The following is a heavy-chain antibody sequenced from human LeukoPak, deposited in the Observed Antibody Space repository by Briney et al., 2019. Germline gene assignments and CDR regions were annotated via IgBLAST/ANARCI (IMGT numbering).Heavy chain of an antibody. D-gene: IGHD6-13*01. Sequence: GGSLRLSCAASGSTLSSYEMNWVRQAPGKGLEWVSYISSSGSTIYYADSVKGRFTISRDNARISLYLQMKSLRAEDTAVYYCARTPSIVGYTSRELGHWYFDRWGRGTPVTVSS. CDR1: GSTLSSYE. V-gene: IGHV3-48*03. J-gene: IGHJ2*01. CDR3: ARTPSIVGYTSRELGHWYFDR. CDR2: ISSSGSTI.